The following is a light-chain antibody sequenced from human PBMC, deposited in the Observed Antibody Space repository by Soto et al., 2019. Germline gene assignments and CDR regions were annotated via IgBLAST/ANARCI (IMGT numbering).Light chain of an antibody. Sequence: DIVLTQTPLSLPVTLGQTASISCRSTHSLAHSEGNTYLSWVQQRPGQAPRLLIYKTSNRFSGVPDRFSGSGGGTDFTLTISRVEAEDVGVYYCMQAAQFPYTFGQGTKLEIK. CDR3: MQAAQFPYT. CDR1: HSLAHSEGNTY. V-gene: IGKV2-24*01. CDR2: KTS. J-gene: IGKJ2*01.